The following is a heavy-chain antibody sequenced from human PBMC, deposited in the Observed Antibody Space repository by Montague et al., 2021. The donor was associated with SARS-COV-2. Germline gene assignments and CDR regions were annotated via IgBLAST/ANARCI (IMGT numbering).Heavy chain of an antibody. J-gene: IGHJ4*02. D-gene: IGHD6-19*01. Sequence: SETLSLTCGVSGGSISSINWWSWVRQPPGKGLHCIGELYHSGSTNYNPSLNSRVIISVDKSKNQFSLKLSSVTAADTAAYYCARTGYSSGWHSFDYWGQGTLVTVSS. CDR2: LYHSGST. V-gene: IGHV4-4*02. CDR3: ARTGYSSGWHSFDY. CDR1: GGSISSINW.